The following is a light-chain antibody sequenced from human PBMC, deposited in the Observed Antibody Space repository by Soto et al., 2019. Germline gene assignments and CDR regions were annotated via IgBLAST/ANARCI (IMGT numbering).Light chain of an antibody. CDR2: DAS. CDR3: QQYHNWPIT. Sequence: IVMTQSPPTLSVSQAETPTLSCMASQSVSSNLAWHQQKPGQAPRILMYDASTRATGISARFSGSGSGTEFTLTISSLQSEDFAVYYCQQYHNWPITFGQGARLEIK. CDR1: QSVSSN. V-gene: IGKV3-15*01. J-gene: IGKJ5*01.